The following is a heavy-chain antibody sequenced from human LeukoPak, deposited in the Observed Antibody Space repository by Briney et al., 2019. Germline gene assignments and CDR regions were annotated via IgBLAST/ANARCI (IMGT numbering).Heavy chain of an antibody. CDR1: GFTVSSNY. V-gene: IGHV3-66*01. CDR3: ANERGYDYSND. CDR2: IYSGGST. J-gene: IGHJ4*02. Sequence: GGSLRLSCAASGFTVSSNYMSWVRQAPGKGLEWVSVIYSGGSTYYADSVKGRFTISRDNAKNSLYLQMNSLRAEDTAVYYCANERGYDYSNDWGQGTLVTVSS. D-gene: IGHD4-11*01.